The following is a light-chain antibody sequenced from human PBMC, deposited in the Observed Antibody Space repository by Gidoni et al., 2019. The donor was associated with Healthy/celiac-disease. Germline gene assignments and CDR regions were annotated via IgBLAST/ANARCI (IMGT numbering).Light chain of an antibody. CDR3: QQRSNWPPTWT. CDR1: QSVSSY. CDR2: AAS. V-gene: IGKV3-11*01. Sequence: ENVLTKTPATLSLSPGERATLSCRASQSVSSYLAWYQQKPGQAPRLLIYAASNRATGIPARFSGSGSGTDFTLTISSLEPEDFAVYYCQQRSNWPPTWTFGPGTKVEI. J-gene: IGKJ1*01.